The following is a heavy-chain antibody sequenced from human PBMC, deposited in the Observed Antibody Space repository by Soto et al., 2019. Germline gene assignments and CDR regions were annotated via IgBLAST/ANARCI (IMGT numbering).Heavy chain of an antibody. CDR3: AKDLVPGYSGGSCYFVY. CDR1: GFTFSSYA. D-gene: IGHD2-15*01. CDR2: ISGSGGST. Sequence: EVQLLESGGGLVQPGGSLRLSCAASGFTFSSYAMSWVRQAPGKGLEWVSAISGSGGSTYYAHSVKGRFTISSDNAKNTLYLQLNSLRAEDTAVYYCAKDLVPGYSGGSCYFVYWGQGTLVTVSS. V-gene: IGHV3-23*01. J-gene: IGHJ4*02.